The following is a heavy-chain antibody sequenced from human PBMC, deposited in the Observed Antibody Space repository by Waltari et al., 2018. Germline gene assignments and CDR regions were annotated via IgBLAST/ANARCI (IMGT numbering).Heavy chain of an antibody. J-gene: IGHJ3*02. CDR1: GYTFTSYD. Sequence: QVQLVQSGAEVKKPGASVKVSCKASGYTFTSYDLNWVRQANGQGLEWMGWMNPNSGNTGYAKKFQGRVTITRNTSISTAYMELSSLRSEDTAVYYCARPRDYYDSSAVGTFDIWGQGTMVTVSS. CDR2: MNPNSGNT. CDR3: ARPRDYYDSSAVGTFDI. V-gene: IGHV1-8*03. D-gene: IGHD3-22*01.